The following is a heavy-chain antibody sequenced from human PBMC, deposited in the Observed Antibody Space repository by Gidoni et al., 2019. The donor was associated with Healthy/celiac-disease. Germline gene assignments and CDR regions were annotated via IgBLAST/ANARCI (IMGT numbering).Heavy chain of an antibody. CDR3: AKDIGRRPSSPDDP. Sequence: EVQLVESGGGLVQPGRSLRLSCAASGFTFDDYAMHWVRQAPGKGLEWVSGISWNSGSIGYADSVKGRFTISRDNAKNSLYLQMNSLRAEDTALYYCAKDIGRRPSSPDDPWGQGTLVTVSS. D-gene: IGHD6-13*01. CDR1: GFTFDDYA. CDR2: ISWNSGSI. V-gene: IGHV3-9*01. J-gene: IGHJ5*02.